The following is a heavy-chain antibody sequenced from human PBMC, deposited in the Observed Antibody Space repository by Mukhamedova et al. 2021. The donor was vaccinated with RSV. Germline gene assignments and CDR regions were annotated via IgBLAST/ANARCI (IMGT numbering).Heavy chain of an antibody. CDR1: IFSHYA. CDR3: ARGYSYGSFDN. D-gene: IGHD5-18*01. J-gene: IGHJ4*02. Sequence: IFSHYAVHWVRQAPGQRPEWMGWITAGNGETGYSQRFQDRVTLTGDTSATIAYMELSSLRSEDTAVYYCARGYSYGSFDNWGPGT. V-gene: IGHV1-3*01. CDR2: ITAGNGET.